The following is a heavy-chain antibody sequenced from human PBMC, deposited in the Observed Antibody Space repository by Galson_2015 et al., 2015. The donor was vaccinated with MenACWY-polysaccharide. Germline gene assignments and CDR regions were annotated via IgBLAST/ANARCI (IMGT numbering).Heavy chain of an antibody. V-gene: IGHV3-30-3*01. Sequence: SLRLSCAASGFTFNAYVMNWVRQAPGKGLEWVATVSHDGSNKYYADSVKGRFTISRDNSRNTMDLQMNSLRVEDTAVYYCVRELYSGSSFNDLHSHDYWGQGTLVTVSS. J-gene: IGHJ4*02. D-gene: IGHD5/OR15-5a*01. CDR2: VSHDGSNK. CDR3: VRELYSGSSFNDLHSHDY. CDR1: GFTFNAYV.